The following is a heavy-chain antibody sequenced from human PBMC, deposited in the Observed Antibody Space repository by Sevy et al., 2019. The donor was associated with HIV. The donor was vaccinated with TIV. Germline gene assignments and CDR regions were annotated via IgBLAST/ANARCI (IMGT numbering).Heavy chain of an antibody. Sequence: GGSLRLSCAASGFTFSNYAMSWVRQAPGKGLEWVSVITIGGGTTYYADSVKGRFTISRDSSKKTLYLQMNSLRAEDTAVYYCAKDRVSGTYYTGDFDYWGQGTLVTVSS. CDR3: AKDRVSGTYYTGDFDY. J-gene: IGHJ4*02. V-gene: IGHV3-23*01. CDR2: ITIGGGTT. CDR1: GFTFSNYA. D-gene: IGHD3-10*01.